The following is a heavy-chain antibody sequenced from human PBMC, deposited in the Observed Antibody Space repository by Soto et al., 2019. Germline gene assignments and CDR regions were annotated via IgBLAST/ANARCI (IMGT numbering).Heavy chain of an antibody. CDR1: VYSFTSYW. D-gene: IGHD3-22*01. CDR2: IDPSDSYT. V-gene: IGHV5-10-1*01. J-gene: IGHJ4*02. CDR3: ARPGADNLYYYDSSGYYSN. Sequence: PGESLKISCKGSVYSFTSYWISWVRQMPGKGLEWMGRIDPSDSYTNYSPSFQGHVTISADKSISTAYLQWSSLKASDTAMYYCARPGADNLYYYDSSGYYSNWGQGTLVTVSS.